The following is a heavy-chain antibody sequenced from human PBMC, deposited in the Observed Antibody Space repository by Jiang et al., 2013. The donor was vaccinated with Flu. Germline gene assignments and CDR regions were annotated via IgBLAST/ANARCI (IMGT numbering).Heavy chain of an antibody. D-gene: IGHD5-18*01. CDR2: IYPGDSDT. CDR3: ARHIRPDTAMVTGRYYFDY. Sequence: PGKGLEWMGIIYPGDSDTRYSPSFQGQVTISADKSISTAYLQWSSLKASDTAMYYCARHIRPDTAMVTGRYYFDYWGQGTLVTVSS. J-gene: IGHJ4*02. V-gene: IGHV5-51*01.